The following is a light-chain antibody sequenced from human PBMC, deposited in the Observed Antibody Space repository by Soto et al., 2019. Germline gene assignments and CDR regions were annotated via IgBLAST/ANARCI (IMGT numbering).Light chain of an antibody. CDR3: QQRSNWLT. CDR1: QSVTGSY. J-gene: IGKJ4*01. V-gene: IGKV3D-20*02. Sequence: EIVLTQSPDTLSLSPGQRATLSCRARQSVTGSYLAWYQQKPGQAPRLLIYGASSRATGIPDRFSGSGSGTEFTLTISSLQSEDFAVYYCQQRSNWLTFGGGTKVDIK. CDR2: GAS.